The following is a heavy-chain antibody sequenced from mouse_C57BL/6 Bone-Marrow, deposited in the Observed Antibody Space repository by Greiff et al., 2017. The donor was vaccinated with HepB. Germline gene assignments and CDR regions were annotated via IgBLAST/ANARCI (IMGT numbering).Heavy chain of an antibody. V-gene: IGHV1-4*01. CDR1: GYTFTSYT. CDR2: INPSSGYT. CDR3: ARLLRYYYAMDY. Sequence: QVQLQQSGAELARPGASVKMSCKASGYTFTSYTMHWVKQRPGQGLEWIGYINPSSGYTKYNQKFKDKATLTADKSSSTAYMQLSSLTSEDSAVYYCARLLRYYYAMDYWGQGTSVTVSS. J-gene: IGHJ4*01. D-gene: IGHD1-1*01.